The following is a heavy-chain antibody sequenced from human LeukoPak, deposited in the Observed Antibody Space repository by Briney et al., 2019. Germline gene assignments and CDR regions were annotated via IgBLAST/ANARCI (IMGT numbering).Heavy chain of an antibody. CDR3: ARDHYDSSGYYYLFSSGDVDY. D-gene: IGHD3-22*01. J-gene: IGHJ4*02. Sequence: GRSLRLSCAASGFTFSSYAMHWVRQAPGKGLEWVAVISYDGSNKYYADSVKGRFTISRDNSKNTLYLQMNSLRAEDTAVYYCARDHYDSSGYYYLFSSGDVDYWGQGTLVTVSS. CDR2: ISYDGSNK. CDR1: GFTFSSYA. V-gene: IGHV3-30-3*01.